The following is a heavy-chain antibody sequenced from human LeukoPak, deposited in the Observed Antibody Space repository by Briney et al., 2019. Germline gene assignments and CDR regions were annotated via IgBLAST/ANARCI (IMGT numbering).Heavy chain of an antibody. J-gene: IGHJ6*02. CDR1: GYTFTTYG. CDR2: ISAYNGNT. Sequence: ASVKVSCKASGYTFTTYGISWVRQAPGQGLEWMGWISAYNGNTNYAHKLQGRVTMTTDTSTSTAYMELRSLRSDDTAVYYCARDAFSKTGTVGATYYYYYGMDVWGQGTTVTVSS. D-gene: IGHD1-26*01. V-gene: IGHV1-18*01. CDR3: ARDAFSKTGTVGATYYYYYGMDV.